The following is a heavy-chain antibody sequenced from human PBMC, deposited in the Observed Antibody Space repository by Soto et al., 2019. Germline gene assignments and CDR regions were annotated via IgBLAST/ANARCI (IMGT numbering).Heavy chain of an antibody. V-gene: IGHV3-13*04. D-gene: IGHD3-22*01. CDR2: IGTAGDT. J-gene: IGHJ4*02. CDR3: ARAIGPTLFDY. CDR1: GFTFSSYD. Sequence: SLRLSCSASGFTFSSYDMHWVRQGPGKCLEWVSAIGTAGDTNYAGSVKGRFTISRENAKNSLYLQMNSLRAGDTAIYFCARAIGPTLFDYWGQGTLVTVSS.